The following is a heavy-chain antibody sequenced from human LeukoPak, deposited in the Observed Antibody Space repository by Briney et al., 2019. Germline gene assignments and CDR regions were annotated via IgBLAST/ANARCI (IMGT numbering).Heavy chain of an antibody. CDR3: ARAREDYVSAFDI. CDR2: ISESGGST. Sequence: PGGSLRLSCAASGFSFSTYGMHWVRQAPGKGLEWVSGISESGGSTFYADSVKGRFTISRDNSKNTLYLQMNSLRAEDTAVYYCARAREDYVSAFDIWGQGTMVTVSS. CDR1: GFSFSTYG. D-gene: IGHD4-17*01. V-gene: IGHV3-23*01. J-gene: IGHJ3*02.